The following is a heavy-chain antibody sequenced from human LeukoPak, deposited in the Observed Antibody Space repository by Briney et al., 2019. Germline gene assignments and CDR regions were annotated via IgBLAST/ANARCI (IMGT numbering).Heavy chain of an antibody. CDR2: IYHSGST. Sequence: SGTLSLTCAVSGGSISSSNWWSWVRQPPGKGLEWIGEIYHSGSTNYNPSLKSRVTISVDKSKNQFSLKLSSVTVADTAVYYCARGVEQGSYYFDYWGQGTLVTVSS. CDR1: GGSISSSNW. CDR3: ARGVEQGSYYFDY. D-gene: IGHD1-26*01. V-gene: IGHV4-4*02. J-gene: IGHJ4*02.